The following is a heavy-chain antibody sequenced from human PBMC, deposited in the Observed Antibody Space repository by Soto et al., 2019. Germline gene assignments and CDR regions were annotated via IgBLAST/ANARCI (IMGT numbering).Heavy chain of an antibody. CDR2: IGGSGSSA. D-gene: IGHD3-10*01. CDR1: GFTFKNFA. J-gene: IGHJ5*02. Sequence: EVQLLESGGGLVQPGGSLRLSCVASGFTFKNFAMTWAPQAQGKGLGWVPAIGGSGSSANYADSVKGRFTVSRDDSKSTLYLQMSGLRVDDTALYYCAKDAVAYNGEWDWFDLWGQGTLVTVSS. CDR3: AKDAVAYNGEWDWFDL. V-gene: IGHV3-23*01.